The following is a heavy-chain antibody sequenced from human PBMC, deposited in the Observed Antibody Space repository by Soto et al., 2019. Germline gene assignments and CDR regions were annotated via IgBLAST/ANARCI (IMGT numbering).Heavy chain of an antibody. CDR1: GYTFTDYY. CDR3: AKKSVERDCFVP. V-gene: IGHV1-2*02. Sequence: ASVKVSCKASGYTFTDYYMHWVRQAPGQGLEWMGWINPDSGGTNYAQKFQGRVTMTRDTSISTAYMELSRLRSDDTAVYYCAKKSVERDCFVPWGQGTLVTVYS. CDR2: INPDSGGT. J-gene: IGHJ5*02. D-gene: IGHD2-21*01.